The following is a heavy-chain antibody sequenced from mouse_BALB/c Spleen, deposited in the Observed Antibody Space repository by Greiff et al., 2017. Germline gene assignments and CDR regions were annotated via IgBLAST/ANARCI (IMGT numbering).Heavy chain of an antibody. D-gene: IGHD1-1*01. CDR3: ARRYGSSYNGMDY. CDR1: GYTFTSYT. Sequence: VQLQQSGAELARPGASVKMSCKASGYTFTSYTMHWVKQRAGQGLEWIGYINPSSGYTNYNQKFKDKATLTADKSSSAAYRQLGSLTSEDSAVYCCARRYGSSYNGMDYWGQGTSGTVSS. V-gene: IGHV1-4*01. J-gene: IGHJ4*01. CDR2: INPSSGYT.